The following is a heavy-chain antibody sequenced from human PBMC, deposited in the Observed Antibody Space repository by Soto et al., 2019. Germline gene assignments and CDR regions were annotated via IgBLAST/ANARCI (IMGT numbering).Heavy chain of an antibody. Sequence: GGSLILSCAASGFTFDDYAMHWVRQAPGKGLEWVSGISWNSGSIGYADSVKGRFTISRDNAKKSLYLQMNSLRAEDTALYYCASGRGYDILTGYYPYFDYWGQGTLVTVSS. D-gene: IGHD3-9*01. J-gene: IGHJ4*02. V-gene: IGHV3-9*01. CDR1: GFTFDDYA. CDR3: ASGRGYDILTGYYPYFDY. CDR2: ISWNSGSI.